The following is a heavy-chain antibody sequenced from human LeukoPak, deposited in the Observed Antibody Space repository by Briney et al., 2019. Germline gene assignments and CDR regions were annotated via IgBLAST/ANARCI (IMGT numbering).Heavy chain of an antibody. CDR1: GGSVSSGSYY. CDR3: ARGPPYYDFWSGYYTDYYYYMDV. D-gene: IGHD3-3*01. Sequence: SETLSLTCTVSGGSVSSGSYYWSWIRQPPGKGLEWIGYIYYSGSTNYNPSLKSRVTISVDTSKNQFSLKLSSVTAADTAVYYCARGPPYYDFWSGYYTDYYYYMDVWGKGTTGTVSS. CDR2: IYYSGST. J-gene: IGHJ6*03. V-gene: IGHV4-61*01.